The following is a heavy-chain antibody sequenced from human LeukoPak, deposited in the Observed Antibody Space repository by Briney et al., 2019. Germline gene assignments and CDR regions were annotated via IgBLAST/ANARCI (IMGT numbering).Heavy chain of an antibody. CDR3: ARGYSYAQPDY. J-gene: IGHJ4*02. Sequence: SETLSLTCAVYGGSFSGYYWSWIRQPPGKGLEWIGEINHSGSTNYNPSLKSRVTISVDTSKNQFSLKLSSVTAADTAVYYCARGYSYAQPDYWGQGTLVTVFS. CDR1: GGSFSGYY. V-gene: IGHV4-34*01. D-gene: IGHD5-18*01. CDR2: INHSGST.